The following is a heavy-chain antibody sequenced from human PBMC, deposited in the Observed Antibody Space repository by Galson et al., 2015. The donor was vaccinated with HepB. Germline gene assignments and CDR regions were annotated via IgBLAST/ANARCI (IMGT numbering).Heavy chain of an antibody. D-gene: IGHD3-22*01. Sequence: SVKVSCKASGGTFRNYGINWVRQAPGQGLEWMGGIIPIFRTTNYAENFQGRVTITADESTTTAYMELSSLRSEDTGVYYCAMSVIVVVSENWFDPWGQGTQVTVSS. CDR3: AMSVIVVVSENWFDP. CDR1: GGTFRNYG. CDR2: IIPIFRTT. V-gene: IGHV1-69*13. J-gene: IGHJ5*02.